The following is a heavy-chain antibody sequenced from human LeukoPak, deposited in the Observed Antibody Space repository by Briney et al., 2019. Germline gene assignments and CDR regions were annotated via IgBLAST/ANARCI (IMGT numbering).Heavy chain of an antibody. J-gene: IGHJ6*02. CDR1: GFTFSSYR. CDR3: AKGRVINVWFGMDV. Sequence: PGGSLRLSCAASGFTFSSYRMSWVRQAPGKGLEWVSYISTSGSIKYYADSVKGRFTISRDSSKNTLYLQMNSLRAEDTAVYYCAKGRVINVWFGMDVWGQGTTVTVSS. D-gene: IGHD3-9*01. V-gene: IGHV3-23*01. CDR2: ISTSGSIK.